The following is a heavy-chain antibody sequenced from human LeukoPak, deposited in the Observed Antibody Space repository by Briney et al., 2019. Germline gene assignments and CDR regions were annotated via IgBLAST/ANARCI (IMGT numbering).Heavy chain of an antibody. CDR2: ISGSGGST. Sequence: GGSLRLSCAVSGFTISSYAMSWVRQAPGKGLEWVSAISGSGGSTYYADSVKGRFTISRDNSKNTLYLQMNSLRAEDTAVYYCAKGNNSGWLPFDYWGQGTLVTVSS. D-gene: IGHD6-19*01. V-gene: IGHV3-23*01. CDR1: GFTISSYA. CDR3: AKGNNSGWLPFDY. J-gene: IGHJ4*02.